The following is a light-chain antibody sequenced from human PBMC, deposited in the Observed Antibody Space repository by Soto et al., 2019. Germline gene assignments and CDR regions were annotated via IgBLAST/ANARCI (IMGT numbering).Light chain of an antibody. CDR3: QQYGDWPPET. J-gene: IGKJ2*01. V-gene: IGKV3-15*01. CDR1: QSVSRD. Sequence: EVVLTQSPATLSVSPGDRATLSCRARQSVSRDLAWYQQKPGQAPRLLIYGASTRATGVPARFSGSGSATEFTLTISSLQSEDVAVYYCQQYGDWPPETFGPGTKLEI. CDR2: GAS.